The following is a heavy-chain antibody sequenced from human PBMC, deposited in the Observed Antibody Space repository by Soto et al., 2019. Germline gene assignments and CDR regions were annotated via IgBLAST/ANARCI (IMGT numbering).Heavy chain of an antibody. CDR1: GGTFSSYA. CDR3: ARDLGRKAYYYDSSGSSYPDNMVDP. J-gene: IGHJ5*02. Sequence: SVKVSCKASGGTFSSYAISWVRQAPGQGLEWMGGIIPIFGTANYAQKFQGRVTLTADESTSTAYMELSSLRLEDTAVYYCARDLGRKAYYYDSSGSSYPDNMVDPWGQGTLVTVSS. V-gene: IGHV1-69*13. CDR2: IIPIFGTA. D-gene: IGHD3-22*01.